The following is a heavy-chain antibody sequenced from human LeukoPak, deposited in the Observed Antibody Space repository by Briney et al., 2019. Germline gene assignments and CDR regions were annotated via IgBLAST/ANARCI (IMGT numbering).Heavy chain of an antibody. Sequence: GGSLRLSCAASGLTFTTYAMSWVRQAPGKGLEWVSTISGNGDTTYYADSMKGRFTISRDDSKNTLYLQMNSLRAEDTAIYYCAKGMESSWYESTDWGQGALVTVSS. CDR3: AKGMESSWYESTD. D-gene: IGHD6-13*01. CDR2: ISGNGDTT. J-gene: IGHJ4*02. V-gene: IGHV3-23*01. CDR1: GLTFTTYA.